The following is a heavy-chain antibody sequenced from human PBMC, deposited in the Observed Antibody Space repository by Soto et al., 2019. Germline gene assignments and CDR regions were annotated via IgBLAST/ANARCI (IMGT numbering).Heavy chain of an antibody. Sequence: GESLKISCNCSGYIFTSYWIGWVRQMPGKGLEWMGIIYPGDSDTRYSPSFQGQVTISADKSISTAYLQWSSLKASDTAMYYCARQVTATAADYYYGMDVWGQGTTVTVSS. CDR2: IYPGDSDT. V-gene: IGHV5-51*01. J-gene: IGHJ6*02. CDR1: GYIFTSYW. CDR3: ARQVTATAADYYYGMDV.